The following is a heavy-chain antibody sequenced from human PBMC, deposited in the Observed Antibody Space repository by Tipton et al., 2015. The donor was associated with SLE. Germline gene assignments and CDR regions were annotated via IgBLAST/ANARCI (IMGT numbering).Heavy chain of an antibody. D-gene: IGHD6-19*01. Sequence: TLSLTCSFYGGFLCGYYWSWIRQPPGKGLEWVGENILCGSTYYSPSLQSRVTISVDTSKDQFSLNLKSVTGADTAVYYCARGAIAVAGSGWFDPWGQGTLVTVSS. J-gene: IGHJ5*02. CDR1: GGFLCGYY. CDR2: NILCGST. V-gene: IGHV4-34*01. CDR3: ARGAIAVAGSGWFDP.